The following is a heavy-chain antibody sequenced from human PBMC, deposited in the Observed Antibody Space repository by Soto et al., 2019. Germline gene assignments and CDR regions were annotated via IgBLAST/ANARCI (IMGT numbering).Heavy chain of an antibody. CDR1: GYTFTGYY. CDR3: ARGRQYYDFWSGYPRDYYYMDV. CDR2: INPNSGGT. D-gene: IGHD3-3*01. J-gene: IGHJ6*03. Sequence: QVQLVQSGAEVKKPGASVKVSCKASGYTFTGYYMHWVRQAPGQGLEWMGWINPNSGGTNYAQKFQGWVTMTRDRSISTAYMELSRLRSDDTAVYYCARGRQYYDFWSGYPRDYYYMDVWGKGTTVTVSS. V-gene: IGHV1-2*04.